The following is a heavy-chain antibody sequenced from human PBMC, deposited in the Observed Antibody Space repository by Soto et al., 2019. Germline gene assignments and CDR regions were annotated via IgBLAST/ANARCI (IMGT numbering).Heavy chain of an antibody. CDR2: INPSGGST. V-gene: IGHV1-46*02. CDR1: GYAFNSYY. J-gene: IGHJ3*02. Sequence: ASVKVSCKASGYAFNSYYMHWVRQAPGQGLEWMGIINPSGGSTSYAQKFQGRVTMTRDTSTSTVYMELSSLRSEDTAVYYCARGPYYDFWSGPNHNYAFDIWGQGTMVTVSS. CDR3: ARGPYYDFWSGPNHNYAFDI. D-gene: IGHD3-3*01.